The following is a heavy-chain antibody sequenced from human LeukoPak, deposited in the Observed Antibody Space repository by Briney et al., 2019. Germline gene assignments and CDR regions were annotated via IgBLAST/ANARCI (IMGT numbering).Heavy chain of an antibody. J-gene: IGHJ3*02. Sequence: HPGGSLRLSCTASGFAFSIYEMDWVRQAPGKGLEWVSYISSSGSYIQYAESVKGRFTISRDNAEKSLFLQMNSLRDEDTAVYYCARDPGYSSTGVDAFDIWGRGTMVTVSS. CDR2: ISSSGSYI. D-gene: IGHD6-13*01. CDR1: GFAFSIYE. V-gene: IGHV3-48*03. CDR3: ARDPGYSSTGVDAFDI.